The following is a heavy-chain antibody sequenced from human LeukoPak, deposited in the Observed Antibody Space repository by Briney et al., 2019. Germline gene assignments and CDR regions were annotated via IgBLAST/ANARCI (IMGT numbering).Heavy chain of an antibody. D-gene: IGHD4-17*01. CDR2: INHSGST. Sequence: SETLSLTCAVYGGSFSGYYWSWIRQPPGKGLEWIGEINHSGSTNYNPSLKSRVTISVDTSKNQFSLTLSSVTAADTAVYYCRYGDHDEFDYWGQGTLVTVSS. J-gene: IGHJ4*02. CDR1: GGSFSGYY. V-gene: IGHV4-34*01. CDR3: RYGDHDEFDY.